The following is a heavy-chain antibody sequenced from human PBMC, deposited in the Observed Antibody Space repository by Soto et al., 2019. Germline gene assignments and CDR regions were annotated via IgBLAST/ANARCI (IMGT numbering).Heavy chain of an antibody. CDR2: IYYSGST. J-gene: IGHJ4*02. CDR3: ARQWYSGSFTPFDY. CDR1: GDSISSSTYY. V-gene: IGHV4-39*01. Sequence: QLQLQESGPGLVKSSETLSLTCTVSGDSISSSTYYWGWIRQPPGKGLEWIGSIYYSGSTYYNPSLKIRVTISVDTSKNQFSLKLSSVTAADTAVYYCARQWYSGSFTPFDYWGQGTLVTVSS. D-gene: IGHD1-26*01.